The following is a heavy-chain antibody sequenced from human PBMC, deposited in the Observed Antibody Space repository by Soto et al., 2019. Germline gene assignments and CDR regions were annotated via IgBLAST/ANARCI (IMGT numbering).Heavy chain of an antibody. D-gene: IGHD6-19*01. V-gene: IGHV4-31*03. CDR2: MYYSGNP. J-gene: IGHJ4*02. CDR3: ARVGRAGQFDY. CDR1: GGSFSSGGYY. Sequence: TSETLSLTCSVSGGSFSSGGYYWGWIRQHPGKGLEWIGYMYYSGNPYYNPSLKSRVTISVDTSKKQLSLKLISVTAADTAVYYCARVGRAGQFDYWGQGTLVTVSS.